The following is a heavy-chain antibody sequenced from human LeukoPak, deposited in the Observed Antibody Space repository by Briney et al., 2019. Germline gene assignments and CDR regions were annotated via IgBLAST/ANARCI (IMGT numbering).Heavy chain of an antibody. CDR3: APPLGYCSDGTCYFTY. CDR1: GFTFSSYA. Sequence: GGSLRLSCAASGFTFSSYAMSWVRQAPGKVLEWVSAIRNSGGSTYYSDSGKARFTISRDNSKNTLYLQMNRLSAEDTAVYYCAPPLGYCSDGTCYFTYWGQGTLVTVSS. V-gene: IGHV3-23*01. CDR2: IRNSGGST. J-gene: IGHJ4*02. D-gene: IGHD2-15*01.